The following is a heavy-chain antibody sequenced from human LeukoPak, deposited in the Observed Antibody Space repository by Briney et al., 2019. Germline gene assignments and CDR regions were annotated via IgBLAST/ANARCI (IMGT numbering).Heavy chain of an antibody. J-gene: IGHJ3*02. Sequence: SETLSLTCTVSGGSISSSSYYWGWIRQPPGKGLEWIGSIYYSGSTYYNPSLKSRVTISVDTSKNQFSLKLSSVTAADTAVYYCARHKEGIVVESYSDAFDIWGQGTMVTVSS. V-gene: IGHV4-39*01. CDR1: GGSISSSSYY. CDR3: ARHKEGIVVESYSDAFDI. D-gene: IGHD3-22*01. CDR2: IYYSGST.